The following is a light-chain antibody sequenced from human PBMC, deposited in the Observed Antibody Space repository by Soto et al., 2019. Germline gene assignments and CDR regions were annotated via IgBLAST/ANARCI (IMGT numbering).Light chain of an antibody. CDR3: QQRSNWPSLT. CDR2: DAS. CDR1: QSVGSY. Sequence: ESMLTQSPATLSLSPGERATLFCRASQSVGSYLAWYQHKPGQAPRLLISDASNRATGIPARFSGSGSETDFTLTISSLEPEDSAVYYCQQRSNWPSLTFGGGTKVDIK. V-gene: IGKV3-11*01. J-gene: IGKJ4*01.